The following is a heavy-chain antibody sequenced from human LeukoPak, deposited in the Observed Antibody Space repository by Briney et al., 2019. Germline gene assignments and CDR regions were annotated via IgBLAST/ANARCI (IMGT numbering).Heavy chain of an antibody. V-gene: IGHV3-53*01. Sequence: GGSLRLSCAASGFTVNSTYMSWVRQAPGRGLEWVSLIYSGAGTYYADSVKGRFTISRDNSKNTLYLQMNSLRAEDTAVYYCARDRHQGYYFDYWGQGTLVTVSS. CDR1: GFTVNSTY. CDR3: ARDRHQGYYFDY. D-gene: IGHD2-2*01. CDR2: IYSGAGT. J-gene: IGHJ4*02.